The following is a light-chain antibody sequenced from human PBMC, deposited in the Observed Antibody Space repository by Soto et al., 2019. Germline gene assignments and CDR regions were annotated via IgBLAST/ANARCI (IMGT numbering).Light chain of an antibody. V-gene: IGLV1-40*01. CDR2: GHN. J-gene: IGLJ3*02. CDR3: QSFDSSLGGSGV. Sequence: QSVLTEPPSVSGTPGQRITSSCTGSTSNIGAGYEVHWYQQVPGTAPKLLVSGHNNRPAEVPDRFFGSKSGTSASLTITGLLAEDEADYYCQSFDSSLGGSGVFGGGTQLTVL. CDR1: TSNIGAGYE.